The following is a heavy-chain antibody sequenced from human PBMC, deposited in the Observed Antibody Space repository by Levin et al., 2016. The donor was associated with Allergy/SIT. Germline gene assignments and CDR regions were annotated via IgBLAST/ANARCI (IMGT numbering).Heavy chain of an antibody. CDR2: IYNGGTT. CDR1: GLTVGNNY. V-gene: IGHV3-53*01. D-gene: IGHD2-21*01. CDR3: VGDCEY. Sequence: GGSLRLSCAASGLTVGNNYMTWVRQAPGKGLEWISVIYNGGTTYYADSVKGRFTISRDDSKNTLYLQMNSLRVEDTAVYYCVGDCEYWGQGILVTVSS. J-gene: IGHJ4*02.